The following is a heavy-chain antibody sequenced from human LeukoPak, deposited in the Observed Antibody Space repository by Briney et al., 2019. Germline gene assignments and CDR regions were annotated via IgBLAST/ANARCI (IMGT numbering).Heavy chain of an antibody. CDR1: GFAFSTYE. CDR3: ARAGYYFDF. J-gene: IGHJ4*02. CDR2: ISTSGTTI. V-gene: IGHV3-48*03. Sequence: GGSLRLSCAASGFAFSTYEMNWVRQAPGKGLEWVSYISTSGTTIYYADSVKGRFTISRDNANNSLYLQMNSLRAEDTAVYYCARAGYYFDFWGQGTLVTVSS.